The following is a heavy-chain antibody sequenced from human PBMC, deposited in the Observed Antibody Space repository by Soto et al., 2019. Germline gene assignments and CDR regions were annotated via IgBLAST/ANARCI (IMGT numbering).Heavy chain of an antibody. CDR3: ARVGDYYYMDV. CDR2: IYYSGST. Sequence: SETLSLTCTVSGGYISSYYLSWIRQPPGKGLEWIGYIYYSGSTNYNPSLKSRVTISVDTSKNQFSLKLSSVTAADTAVYYCARVGDYYYMDVWGKGTTVTVSS. J-gene: IGHJ6*03. V-gene: IGHV4-59*01. D-gene: IGHD2-15*01. CDR1: GGYISSYY.